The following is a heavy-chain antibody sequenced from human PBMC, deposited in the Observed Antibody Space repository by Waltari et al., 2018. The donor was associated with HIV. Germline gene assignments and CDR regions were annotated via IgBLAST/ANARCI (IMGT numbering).Heavy chain of an antibody. CDR1: GFTFSYYG. Sequence: QVQLVESGGGVAQSGRSLRLSCAASGFTFSYYGMHWVRQAPGKGLEWVAVMWHDGSNEYYADSVKVRFTISRDNSRNILYLQMRNLRVEDTAVYYCARVMRFGEIFSSYGYYGMDVWGQGTTVSVPS. CDR3: ARVMRFGEIFSSYGYYGMDV. D-gene: IGHD3-10*01. CDR2: MWHDGSNE. J-gene: IGHJ6*02. V-gene: IGHV3-33*01.